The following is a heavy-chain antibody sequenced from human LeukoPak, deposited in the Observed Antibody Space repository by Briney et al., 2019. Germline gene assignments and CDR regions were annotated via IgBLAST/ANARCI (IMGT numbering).Heavy chain of an antibody. V-gene: IGHV3-23*01. CDR1: GFTFSDFY. Sequence: GGSLRLSCAASGFTFSDFYMTWIRQAPGKGLEWVSAISGSGGSTYYADSVKGRFTISRDNSKNTLYLQMNSLRAEDTAVYYCAKMGIQLWLLSFDYWGQGTLVTVSS. CDR3: AKMGIQLWLLSFDY. D-gene: IGHD5-18*01. CDR2: ISGSGGST. J-gene: IGHJ4*02.